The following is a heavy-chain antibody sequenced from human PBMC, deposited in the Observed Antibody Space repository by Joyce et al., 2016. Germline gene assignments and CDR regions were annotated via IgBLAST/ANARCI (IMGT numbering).Heavy chain of an antibody. V-gene: IGHV1-46*01. Sequence: QVQLVQSGAEVKKPGASVKVSCRASGNTFTNYYIHWIRQAPGQGLEWMGMITPRGVSTNYPQKFQGRVTMTRDTSTSTVSMDLSSLRSDDTAVYYCARTLEAWLPLFDSWGQGTLLTVSS. D-gene: IGHD3-22*01. CDR2: ITPRGVST. CDR3: ARTLEAWLPLFDS. CDR1: GNTFTNYY. J-gene: IGHJ4*02.